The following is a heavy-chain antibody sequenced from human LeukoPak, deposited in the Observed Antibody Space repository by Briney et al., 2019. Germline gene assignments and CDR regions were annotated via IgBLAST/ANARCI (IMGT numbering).Heavy chain of an antibody. J-gene: IGHJ4*02. Sequence: GGSLRLSCAASGFTFSNFEMHWVRQAPGKGLEWVAVISYDENNKYYTDSVKGRFTISRDNSKNTLYLHLTSLRPEDTALYYCARAPGGFDYWGQGTLVTVSS. V-gene: IGHV3-30-3*01. D-gene: IGHD2-15*01. CDR3: ARAPGGFDY. CDR1: GFTFSNFE. CDR2: ISYDENNK.